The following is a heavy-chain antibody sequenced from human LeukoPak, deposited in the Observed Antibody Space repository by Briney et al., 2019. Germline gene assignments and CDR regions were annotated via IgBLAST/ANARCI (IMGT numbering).Heavy chain of an antibody. D-gene: IGHD3-9*01. CDR3: ARERRRYFDWLKGKFDP. CDR2: IIPIFGTA. V-gene: IGHV1-69*06. CDR1: GGTFSSYA. J-gene: IGHJ5*02. Sequence: SVKVSCKASGGTFSSYAISWVRQAPGQGLEWMGGIIPIFGTANYAQKFQGRVTITADKSTSTAYMELSSLRSEDTAVYYCARERRRYFDWLKGKFDPWGQGTLVTVSS.